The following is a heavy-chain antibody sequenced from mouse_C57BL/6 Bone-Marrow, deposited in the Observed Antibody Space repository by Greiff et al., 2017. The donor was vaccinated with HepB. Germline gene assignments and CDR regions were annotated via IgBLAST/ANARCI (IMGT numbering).Heavy chain of an antibody. J-gene: IGHJ1*03. V-gene: IGHV1-81*01. CDR2: IYPRSGNT. CDR3: ARLRRGYFDV. Sequence: VKLVESGAELARPGASVKLSCKASGYTFTSYGISWVKQRTGQGLEWIGEIYPRSGNTYYNEKFKGKATLTADKSSSTAYMELRSLTSEDSAVYFCARLRRGYFDVWGTGTTVTVSS. D-gene: IGHD1-2*01. CDR1: GYTFTSYG.